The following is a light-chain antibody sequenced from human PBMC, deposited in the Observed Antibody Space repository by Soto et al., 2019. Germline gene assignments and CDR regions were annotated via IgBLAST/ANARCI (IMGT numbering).Light chain of an antibody. CDR2: GAS. V-gene: IGKV3-15*01. Sequence: SLSPATLSVSTGERVTLYCRARHSVRSSIAWYQKRPGQAPRLRIYGASNRASGIPARFSGSGSETDFTLTIGSLQSEDSALYFCHQYTNWPQTFGGGTKVEI. CDR3: HQYTNWPQT. J-gene: IGKJ4*01. CDR1: HSVRSS.